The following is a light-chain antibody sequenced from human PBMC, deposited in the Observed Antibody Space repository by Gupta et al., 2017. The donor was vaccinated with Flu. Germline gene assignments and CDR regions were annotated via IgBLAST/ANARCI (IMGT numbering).Light chain of an antibody. Sequence: SLSASVGDRITITCRASEGIGTYLNWYQQRPGKAPKLLIYAASTLHSGVPSRFSGTRSGTDFTLSIGGLQPEDFGTYYCQQSYITPLTFGPGTKVEVK. V-gene: IGKV1-39*01. CDR1: EGIGTY. J-gene: IGKJ1*01. CDR3: QQSYITPLT. CDR2: AAS.